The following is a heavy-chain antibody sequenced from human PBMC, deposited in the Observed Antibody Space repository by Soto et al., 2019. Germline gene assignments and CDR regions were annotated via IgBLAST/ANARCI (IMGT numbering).Heavy chain of an antibody. V-gene: IGHV4-59*01. CDR2: VYYTGST. CDR3: ARSIAVPSGHIDH. D-gene: IGHD6-6*01. Sequence: QVQLPESGPGLVKPSETLSLPCRVSGGSMSGYYWSWVRLAPGKGLEWIGYVYYTGSTNYNPSLQSLVSISVDTSNKHFSLSLSRVTAADTAVYFCARSIAVPSGHIDHWGQGIRVTISS. CDR1: GGSMSGYY. J-gene: IGHJ4*02.